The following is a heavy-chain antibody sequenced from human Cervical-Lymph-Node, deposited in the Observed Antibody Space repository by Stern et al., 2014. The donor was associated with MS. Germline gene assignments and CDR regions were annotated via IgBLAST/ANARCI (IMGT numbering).Heavy chain of an antibody. Sequence: QVQLQESGPGLVKPSETLSLTCTVSGGSISSYSWSWIRQPPGKGLEWLGYIYYSGSTNYNPSLKSRVTISVDTSKNQFSLKLTSVTAADTAVYYCARSEGGGSRLLLDYWGQGTLVTVSS. D-gene: IGHD6-13*01. CDR1: GGSISSYS. CDR3: ARSEGGGSRLLLDY. J-gene: IGHJ4*02. CDR2: IYYSGST. V-gene: IGHV4-59*01.